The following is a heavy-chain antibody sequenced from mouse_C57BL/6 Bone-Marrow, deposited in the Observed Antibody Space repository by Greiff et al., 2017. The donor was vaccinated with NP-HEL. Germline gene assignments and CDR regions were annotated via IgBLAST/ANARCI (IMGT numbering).Heavy chain of an antibody. CDR2: IDPNSGGT. CDR1: GYTFTSYW. Sequence: QVQLQQPGAELVKPGASVKLSCKASGYTFTSYWMHWVKQRPGRGLEWIGRIDPNSGGTKYNEKFKSKATLTVDKPSSTAYMQLSSLTSEDSAVYYCAREEGQLRLVGGFAYWGQGTLVTVSA. V-gene: IGHV1-72*01. J-gene: IGHJ3*01. CDR3: AREEGQLRLVGGFAY. D-gene: IGHD3-2*02.